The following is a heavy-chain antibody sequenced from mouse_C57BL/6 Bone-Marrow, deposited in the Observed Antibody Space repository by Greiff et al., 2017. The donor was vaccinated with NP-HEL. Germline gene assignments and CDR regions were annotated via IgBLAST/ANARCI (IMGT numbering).Heavy chain of an antibody. CDR3: GRGGTTVVADWYFDV. CDR2: IRYSGST. D-gene: IGHD1-1*01. Sequence: ESGPGMVKPSQSLSLTCTVTGYSITSGYDWHWIRHFPGNKLEWMGYIRYSGSTNYIPSLKSRISITHDTSKNHFFLKLNSVTTEDAATYYGGRGGTTVVADWYFDVWGTGTTVTVSS. J-gene: IGHJ1*03. CDR1: GYSITSGYD. V-gene: IGHV3-1*01.